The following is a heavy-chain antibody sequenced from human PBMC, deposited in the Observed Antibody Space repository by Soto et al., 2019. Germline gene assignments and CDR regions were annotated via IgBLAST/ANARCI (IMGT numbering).Heavy chain of an antibody. CDR3: AKDLFWYWGGLGYCSGGTCHYDAFDI. Sequence: GGSLTLSCAASGFTFSSYAMSWVRQAPGSALEWVSAISGSGGSTYYADSVKSRCTISRHNSKNTLYLQMNRLRAEDTAVYYCAKDLFWYWGGLGYCSGGTCHYDAFDIWGRGRMVTV. V-gene: IGHV3-23*01. CDR2: ISGSGGST. D-gene: IGHD2-15*01. J-gene: IGHJ3*02. CDR1: GFTFSSYA.